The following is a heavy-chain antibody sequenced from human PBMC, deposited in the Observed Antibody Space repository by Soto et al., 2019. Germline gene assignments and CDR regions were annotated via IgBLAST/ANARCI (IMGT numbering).Heavy chain of an antibody. CDR2: ISYDGSNK. CDR3: AKDVGGHDYGDLDFDY. J-gene: IGHJ4*02. Sequence: GGSLRLSCAASGFTFSSYGMHWVRQAPGKGLEWVAVISYDGSNKYYADSVKGRFTISRDNSKNTLYLQMNSLRAEDTAVYYCAKDVGGHDYGDLDFDYWGQGTLVTVSS. D-gene: IGHD4-17*01. CDR1: GFTFSSYG. V-gene: IGHV3-30*18.